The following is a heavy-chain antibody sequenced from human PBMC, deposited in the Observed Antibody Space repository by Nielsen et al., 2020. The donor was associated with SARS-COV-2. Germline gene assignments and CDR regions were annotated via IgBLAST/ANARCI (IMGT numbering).Heavy chain of an antibody. CDR1: GFTFDDYA. CDR2: ISGSGGST. D-gene: IGHD3-10*01. J-gene: IGHJ6*02. CDR3: AKDRWFGEPTGGMDV. V-gene: IGHV3-23*01. Sequence: GESLKISCAASGFTFDDYAMSWVRQAPGKGLEWVSAISGSGGSTYYADSVKGRFTISRDNSKNTLYLQMNSLRAEDTAVYYCAKDRWFGEPTGGMDVWGQGTTVTVSS.